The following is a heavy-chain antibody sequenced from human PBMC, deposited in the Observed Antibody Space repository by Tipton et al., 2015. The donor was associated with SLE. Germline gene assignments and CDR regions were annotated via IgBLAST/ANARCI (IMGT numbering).Heavy chain of an antibody. V-gene: IGHV1-69*01. CDR2: ILPLSGTT. CDR1: GDTFSTYA. CDR3: ARVNMHQWSTNYFDY. J-gene: IGHJ4*02. Sequence: QVQLVQSGPEVKKPGSSVKVSCKASGDTFSTYAINWLRQAPGQGLEWVGGILPLSGTTNYAQNFQGRLTITADESTTTVYMALSSLRSEDTAVYYCARVNMHQWSTNYFDYWGQGTLVTVSS. D-gene: IGHD2-8*01.